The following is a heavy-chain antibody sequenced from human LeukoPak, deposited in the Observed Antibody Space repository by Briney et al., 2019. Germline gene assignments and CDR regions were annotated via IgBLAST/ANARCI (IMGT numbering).Heavy chain of an antibody. Sequence: GGSLRLSCAASGFTFNSYAMSWVRQAPGKGLEWVSSITISGDSAYYADSVKGRFTIFRDNSKSMLFLQMNSLRVEDTAVYYCARDSATLASTGEVDYWGQGALVTVSS. CDR2: ITISGDSA. V-gene: IGHV3-23*01. CDR3: ARDSATLASTGEVDY. D-gene: IGHD7-27*01. J-gene: IGHJ4*02. CDR1: GFTFNSYA.